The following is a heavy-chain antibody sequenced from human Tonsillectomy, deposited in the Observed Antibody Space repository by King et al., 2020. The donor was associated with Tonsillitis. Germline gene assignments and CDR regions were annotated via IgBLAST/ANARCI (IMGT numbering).Heavy chain of an antibody. J-gene: IGHJ2*01. Sequence: VQLVESGAELKKPGESLKISCKAFGYSFTNYWIGWVRQMPGKGLEWMGIIYIGDSDTRYSPSFQGQVTISDAKSTSTAYLQWSSLKASDTAMYYCAGIPIGGYFWYFDLWGRGTLVTVSS. CDR1: GYSFTNYW. V-gene: IGHV5-51*01. CDR2: IYIGDSDT. CDR3: AGIPIGGYFWYFDL. D-gene: IGHD1-26*01.